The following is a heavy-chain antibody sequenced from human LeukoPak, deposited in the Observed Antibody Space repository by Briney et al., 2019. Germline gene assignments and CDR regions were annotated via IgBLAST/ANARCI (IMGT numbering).Heavy chain of an antibody. CDR2: ISSSSSYI. D-gene: IGHD2-15*01. CDR1: GVTFSSYS. V-gene: IGHV3-21*01. Sequence: GGSLRLSCAASGVTFSSYSMNWGRQAPGEGLEWVSSISSSSSYIYYADSVEGRFTISRDNAKNSLYLQMNSLRAEDTAVYYCARASSWVVAANNWFDPWGQGTLVTVSS. J-gene: IGHJ5*02. CDR3: ARASSWVVAANNWFDP.